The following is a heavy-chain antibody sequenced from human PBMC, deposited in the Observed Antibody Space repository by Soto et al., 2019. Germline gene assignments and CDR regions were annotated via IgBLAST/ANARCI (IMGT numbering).Heavy chain of an antibody. CDR1: GGTFSSSA. CDR2: IIPIFGTA. CDR3: ARGPLGCTTPEDFHH. J-gene: IGHJ1*01. Sequence: QVQLVQSGAEVKEPGSSVKVSCKASGGTFSSSAISWVRQAPGKGLEWMGGIIPIFGTANYAQKFQGRVTIFADESTSTAYRELSSLRSEDTAVYYCARGPLGCTTPEDFHHWGQGTLVTVSS. V-gene: IGHV1-69*12. D-gene: IGHD1-1*01.